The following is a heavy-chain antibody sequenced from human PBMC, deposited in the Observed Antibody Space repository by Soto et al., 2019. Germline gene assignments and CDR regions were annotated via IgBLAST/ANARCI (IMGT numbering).Heavy chain of an antibody. D-gene: IGHD3-3*01. Sequence: EVQLLESGGGLVQPGGSLRLSCAASGFSFSDYAMSWVRQAPGKGLEWVSGIDVRARSTNYADPVRGRFTISREDSKNTVYLQMNRPRAEHRARYFCAEVTRGGGTFWKDWGQGTLVTVSS. J-gene: IGHJ4*02. CDR3: AEVTRGGGTFWKD. CDR2: IDVRARST. CDR1: GFSFSDYA. V-gene: IGHV3-23*01.